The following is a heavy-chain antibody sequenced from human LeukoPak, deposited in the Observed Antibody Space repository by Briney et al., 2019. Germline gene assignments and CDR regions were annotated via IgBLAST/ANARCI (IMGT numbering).Heavy chain of an antibody. CDR2: INPNSGGT. CDR1: GYTFTGYY. V-gene: IGHV1-2*02. D-gene: IGHD6-19*01. Sequence: GASVKVSCKASGYTFTGYYMHWVRQAPGQGLEWMGWINPNSGGTNYAQKFQGRVTMTRDTSISTAYMELSRLRSDDTAVYYCVRDLGQWLVQGIFFDYWGQGTLVTVSS. J-gene: IGHJ4*02. CDR3: VRDLGQWLVQGIFFDY.